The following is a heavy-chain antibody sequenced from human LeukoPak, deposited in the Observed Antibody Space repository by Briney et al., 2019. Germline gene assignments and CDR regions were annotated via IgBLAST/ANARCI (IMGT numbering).Heavy chain of an antibody. J-gene: IGHJ4*02. V-gene: IGHV3-66*01. CDR2: IYSGDST. D-gene: IGHD6-13*01. CDR1: GFTVSSNY. Sequence: GGSLRLSCAASGFTVSSNYMTWVRQAPGKGLEWVSVIYSGDSTYHADCVKGRFTISRDNSKNTVYLQMNSLRAEDTAVYYCARFLAAAGIDYWGQGTLVTVSS. CDR3: ARFLAAAGIDY.